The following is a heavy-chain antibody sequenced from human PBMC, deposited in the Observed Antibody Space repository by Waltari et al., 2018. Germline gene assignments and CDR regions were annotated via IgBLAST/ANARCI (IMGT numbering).Heavy chain of an antibody. V-gene: IGHV4-34*01. CDR3: ARGPEPFMYYYDSSGYYDY. D-gene: IGHD3-22*01. Sequence: QVQLQQWGAGLLKPSETLSLTCAVYGGSFSGYYWSWIRQPPGKGLEWIGEINHSGSTHYTPSLNGRVTISLDTSKNQFSLKLSFVTAADTAVYYCARGPEPFMYYYDSSGYYDYWGQGTLVTVSS. CDR2: INHSGST. CDR1: GGSFSGYY. J-gene: IGHJ4*02.